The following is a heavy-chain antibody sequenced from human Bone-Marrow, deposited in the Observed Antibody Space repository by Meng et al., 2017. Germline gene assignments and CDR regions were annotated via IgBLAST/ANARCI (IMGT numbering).Heavy chain of an antibody. D-gene: IGHD1-14*01. J-gene: IGHJ4*02. Sequence: LRESGPGLVNPSQTLSLTCPVSGGPISSGGYSWSWIRQHPGKGREWIGYIYYSGSTYYNPSLKSLVTISVETSKNKFSLKLSSVTAADTAVYYCARDASPEYYFDYWGQGTLVTVSS. CDR1: GGPISSGGYS. CDR2: IYYSGST. CDR3: ARDASPEYYFDY. V-gene: IGHV4-31*01.